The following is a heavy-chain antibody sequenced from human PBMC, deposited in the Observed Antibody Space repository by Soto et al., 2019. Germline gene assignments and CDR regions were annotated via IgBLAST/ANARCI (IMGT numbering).Heavy chain of an antibody. CDR2: IRYDGSNK. CDR1: GFIFSSYG. Sequence: QVQLVESGGGVVQPGGSLRLSCAPSGFIFSSYGMHWVRQAPGKGLEWVAVIRYDGSNKYYADSVKGRFTISRDNSKNTRYLQMNSLIAEDTAVYYCARVKQGRGGYDSPFDYWGQGTLVTVSS. J-gene: IGHJ4*02. V-gene: IGHV3-33*01. D-gene: IGHD5-12*01. CDR3: ARVKQGRGGYDSPFDY.